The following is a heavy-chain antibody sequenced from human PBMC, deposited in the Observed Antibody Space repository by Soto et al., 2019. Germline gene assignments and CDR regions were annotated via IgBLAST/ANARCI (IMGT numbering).Heavy chain of an antibody. CDR1: DFTFSSYE. V-gene: IGHV3-48*03. Sequence: PWGSLRISCESSDFTFSSYEMYWVRQAPGKGLEWVAYISSNGGTIYYGDCVKGRFTISRDNADNSLYLQMNSLRAEDTAVYYCTKEKSVMYSGYDAFDIWGRGTMVTVSS. CDR2: ISSNGGTI. D-gene: IGHD5-12*01. J-gene: IGHJ3*02. CDR3: TKEKSVMYSGYDAFDI.